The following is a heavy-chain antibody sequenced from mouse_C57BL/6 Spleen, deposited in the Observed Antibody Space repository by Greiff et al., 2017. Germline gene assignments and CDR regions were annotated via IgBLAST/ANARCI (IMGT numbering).Heavy chain of an antibody. CDR1: GYTFTEYT. CDR3: ARHEGEDYDEVYAMDY. CDR2: FYPGSGSI. D-gene: IGHD2-4*01. V-gene: IGHV1-62-2*01. Sequence: VQLQQSGAELVKPGASVKLSCKASGYTFTEYTIHWVKQRSGQGLEWIGWFYPGSGSIKYNEKFKDKATLTADKSSSTVYMALSRLTSEDSAVYVCARHEGEDYDEVYAMDYWGQGTSVTVSS. J-gene: IGHJ4*01.